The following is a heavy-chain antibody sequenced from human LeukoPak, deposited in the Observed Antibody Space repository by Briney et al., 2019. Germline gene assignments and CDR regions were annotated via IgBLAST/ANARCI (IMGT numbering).Heavy chain of an antibody. J-gene: IGHJ4*02. CDR3: ARNYDNRGYTAFGY. V-gene: IGHV4-59*01. D-gene: IGHD3-22*01. Sequence: SQTLSLTCTVSGGSISSYYWSWIRQSPGKGLEWIGHIYSSGSTNYNPSLKSRVTISIDTSKNQFSLKLSSVTAADTALYYCARNYDNRGYTAFGYWGRGTLVTVSS. CDR1: GGSISSYY. CDR2: IYSSGST.